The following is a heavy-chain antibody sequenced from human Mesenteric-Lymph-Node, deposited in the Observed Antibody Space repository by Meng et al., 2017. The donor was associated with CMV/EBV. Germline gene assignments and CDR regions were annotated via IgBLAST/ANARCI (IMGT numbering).Heavy chain of an antibody. V-gene: IGHV4-31*03. Sequence: CSVSGATISGGAHSWSWIRQHPGKGLEWIGYIYYSVRTYYNPSLESRVTISADTSKNQFSLRLASVTAADTAVYYCASYSSTSSFDKWGQGTLVTVSS. CDR3: ASYSSTSSFDK. D-gene: IGHD6-6*01. J-gene: IGHJ4*02. CDR1: GATISGGAHS. CDR2: IYYSVRT.